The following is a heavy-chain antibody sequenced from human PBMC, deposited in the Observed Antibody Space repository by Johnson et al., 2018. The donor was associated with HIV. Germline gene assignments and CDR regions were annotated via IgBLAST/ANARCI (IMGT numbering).Heavy chain of an antibody. CDR3: ARGYILTGYSGAFDM. Sequence: MQLVESGGGLVQPGGSLRLSCAASGITVATNYMSWVRQAPGKGLEWVSVIFSVGDVYYADSVKGRFTISRDNSKNTVYLQMNSLRAEDTAVYYCARGYILTGYSGAFDMWGQGTMVTVSS. J-gene: IGHJ3*02. D-gene: IGHD3-9*01. CDR2: IFSVGDV. CDR1: GITVATNY. V-gene: IGHV3-66*01.